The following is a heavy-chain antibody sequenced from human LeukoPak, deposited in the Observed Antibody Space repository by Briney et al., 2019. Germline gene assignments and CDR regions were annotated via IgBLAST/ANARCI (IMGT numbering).Heavy chain of an antibody. CDR3: ARPGGGWYPYYFDY. CDR1: GGSISSYY. V-gene: IGHV4-59*08. CDR2: IYYSGST. Sequence: SETLSLTCTVSGGSISSYYWSWIRQPPGKGLEWIGYIYYSGSTNYNPSLKSRVTISVDTSKNQFSLKLSSVTAADTAVYYCARPGGGWYPYYFDYWGQGTLVTVSS. D-gene: IGHD6-19*01. J-gene: IGHJ4*02.